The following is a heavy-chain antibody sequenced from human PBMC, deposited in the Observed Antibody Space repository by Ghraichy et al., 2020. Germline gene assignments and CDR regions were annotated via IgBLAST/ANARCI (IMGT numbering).Heavy chain of an antibody. CDR1: GGSFSGYY. J-gene: IGHJ2*01. CDR2: ISHSGST. D-gene: IGHD3-16*01. Sequence: SETLSLTCAVYGGSFSGYYWSWIRQPPGKGLEWIGEISHSGSTNYNPSLKSRVTISVDTSKNQFSLKLSSVTAADTAVYYCARFDDTYGYFDLWGRGTLVTVSS. V-gene: IGHV4-34*01. CDR3: ARFDDTYGYFDL.